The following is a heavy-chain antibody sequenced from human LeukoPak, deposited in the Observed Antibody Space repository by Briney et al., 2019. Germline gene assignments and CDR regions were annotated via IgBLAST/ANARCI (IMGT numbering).Heavy chain of an antibody. V-gene: IGHV1-69*01. CDR2: IIPIFGTA. Sequence: SVKVSCKASGGTFSSHAISWVRQAPGQGLEWMGGIIPIFGTANYAQKFQGRVTITADESTSTAYMELSSLRSEDTAVYYCARCGAGPSFGVVIYYYYMDVWGKGTTVTVSS. J-gene: IGHJ6*03. D-gene: IGHD3-3*01. CDR3: ARCGAGPSFGVVIYYYYMDV. CDR1: GGTFSSHA.